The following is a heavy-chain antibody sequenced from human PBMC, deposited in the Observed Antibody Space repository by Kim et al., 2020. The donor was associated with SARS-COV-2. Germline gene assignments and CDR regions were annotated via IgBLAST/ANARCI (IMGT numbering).Heavy chain of an antibody. CDR3: TTLISAAGRGY. CDR1: GFPFSNVW. CDR2: IKYKTDGEET. V-gene: IGHV3-15*01. D-gene: IGHD6-13*01. Sequence: GGSLRLSCAASGFPFSNVWMSWVRQAPGRGLEWVGRIKYKTDGEETDYAAPVKGRFTRSRDDTKSTLHLQMNSLETEDTGVYYCTTLISAAGRGYWGQGTLLTVSS. J-gene: IGHJ4*02.